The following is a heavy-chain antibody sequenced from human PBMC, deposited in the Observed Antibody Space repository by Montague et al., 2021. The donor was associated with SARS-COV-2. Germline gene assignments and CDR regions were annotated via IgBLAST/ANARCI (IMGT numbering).Heavy chain of an antibody. CDR2: ISYDARKE. CDR1: GFTFIRYV. J-gene: IGHJ2*01. CDR3: ARDCSSGCSQIQNWYFDL. V-gene: IGHV3-30*04. Sequence: SLRLSCAASGFTFIRYVMHWVRQAPGNGLEWAAFISYDARKEYSADSATRRFTISSDNSKNTLYLQMNSLRTEDTAVYYCARDCSSGCSQIQNWYFDLWGRNTLV. D-gene: IGHD6-19*01.